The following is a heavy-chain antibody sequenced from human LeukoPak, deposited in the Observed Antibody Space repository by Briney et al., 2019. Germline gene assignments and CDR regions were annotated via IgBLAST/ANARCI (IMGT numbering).Heavy chain of an antibody. CDR2: IKQDGSEK. V-gene: IGHV3-7*01. J-gene: IGHJ4*02. D-gene: IGHD3-22*01. CDR1: GFPFSSYW. Sequence: GGSLRLSCVASGFPFSSYWMTWVRQAPGKGLEWVANIKQDGSEKYYVDSVKGRFTISRDNAKNSLYLQMNSLRAEDTAVYYCARGDSSGYYYEGDRKSDYWGQGTLVTVSS. CDR3: ARGDSSGYYYEGDRKSDY.